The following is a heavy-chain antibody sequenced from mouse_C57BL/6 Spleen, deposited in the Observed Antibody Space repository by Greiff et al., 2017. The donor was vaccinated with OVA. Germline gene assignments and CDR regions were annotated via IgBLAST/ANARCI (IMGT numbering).Heavy chain of an antibody. CDR3: ASDGTMAPFAY. V-gene: IGHV2-6*01. CDR2: IWGVGST. Sequence: VQLQQSGPGLVAPSQSLSITCTVSGFSLTSYGVDWVRQSPGKGLEWLGVIWGVGSTNYNSALKSRLSISKDNSKSQVFLKMNSLQTDDTAMYYCASDGTMAPFAYWGQGTLVTVSA. D-gene: IGHD1-1*02. J-gene: IGHJ3*01. CDR1: GFSLTSYG.